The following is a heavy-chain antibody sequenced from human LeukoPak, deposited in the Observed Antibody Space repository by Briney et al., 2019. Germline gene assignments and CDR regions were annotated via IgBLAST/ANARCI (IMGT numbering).Heavy chain of an antibody. CDR1: GFTFSSYG. Sequence: GGSLRLSCAASGFTFSSYGMHWVRQAPGKGLEWVAFIRYDGSNKYYADSVKGRFTISRDNAKNSLYLQMNSLRAGDTAVYYCAREAWEGGSYYPDYWGQGTLVTVSS. CDR3: AREAWEGGSYYPDY. D-gene: IGHD1-26*01. V-gene: IGHV3-30*02. CDR2: IRYDGSNK. J-gene: IGHJ4*02.